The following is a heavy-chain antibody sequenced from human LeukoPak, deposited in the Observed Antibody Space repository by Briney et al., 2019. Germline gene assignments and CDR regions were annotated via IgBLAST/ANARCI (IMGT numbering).Heavy chain of an antibody. Sequence: SETLSLTCTVSGGSLSSDFWSWIRQPPGKGLEWIGYINYSGSTNYNPSLKSRVTMSVDTSKTQLSLKLTSVTAADTAVYYCARPPNYWGQGTLVTVSS. CDR2: INYSGST. J-gene: IGHJ4*02. CDR1: GGSLSSDF. CDR3: ARPPNY. V-gene: IGHV4-59*08.